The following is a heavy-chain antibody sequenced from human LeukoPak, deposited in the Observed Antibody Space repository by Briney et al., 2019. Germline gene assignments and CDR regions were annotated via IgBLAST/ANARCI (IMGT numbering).Heavy chain of an antibody. CDR3: AKDSSGWYTFDY. CDR1: GFTFSSYA. V-gene: IGHV3-23*01. D-gene: IGHD6-19*01. CDR2: ISGSGGST. J-gene: IGHJ4*02. Sequence: AGGSLRLSCAPSGFTFSSYAMSWVRQAPGKGLDWVSAISGSGGSTYYADSVKGRFTISRDNSKNTLYLQMTSLRAADTAVYYCAKDSSGWYTFDYWGQGTLVTVSS.